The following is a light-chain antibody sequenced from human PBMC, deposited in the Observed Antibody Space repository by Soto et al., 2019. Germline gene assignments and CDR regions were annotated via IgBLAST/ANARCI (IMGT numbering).Light chain of an antibody. CDR1: LSVSTNY. Sequence: EIVFTHSPATLSFSPVERATLPCRASLSVSTNYAAWYQQTARHPRRLIIGASTSGAGILARCSGSRCGTEDILTIISRLENEDFAVYYWQQGSKWQGFGQGTRLEI. J-gene: IGKJ5*01. V-gene: IGKV3D-20*02. CDR2: GAS. CDR3: QQGSKWQG.